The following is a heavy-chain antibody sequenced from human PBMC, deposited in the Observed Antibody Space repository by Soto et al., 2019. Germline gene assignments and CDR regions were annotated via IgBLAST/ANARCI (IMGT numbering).Heavy chain of an antibody. CDR1: GFTFSNAW. Sequence: EVQLVESGGGLVKPGGSLRLSCAASGFTFSNAWMNWVRQAPGKGLEWVGRIKSKTDGGTTDYAAPVKGRFTISRDDSKNTLYLQMYSLKTEDTAVYYCTTGYCSSTSCYRWGQGTLVTVSS. D-gene: IGHD2-2*01. J-gene: IGHJ4*02. CDR2: IKSKTDGGTT. CDR3: TTGYCSSTSCYR. V-gene: IGHV3-15*07.